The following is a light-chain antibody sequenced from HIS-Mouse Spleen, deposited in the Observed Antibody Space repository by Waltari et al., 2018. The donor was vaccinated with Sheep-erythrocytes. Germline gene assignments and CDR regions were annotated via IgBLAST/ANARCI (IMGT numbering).Light chain of an antibody. CDR3: CSYAGSSTPWV. J-gene: IGLJ3*02. CDR1: SSDVGRYHL. Sequence: QSALTQPASVSGSPGQSITISCPGTSSDVGRYHLVSWYQQHPGKAPKLMIYEGSKRPSGVSNRFSGSKSGNTASLTISGLQAEDEADYYCCSYAGSSTPWVFGGGTKLTVL. V-gene: IGLV2-23*01. CDR2: EGS.